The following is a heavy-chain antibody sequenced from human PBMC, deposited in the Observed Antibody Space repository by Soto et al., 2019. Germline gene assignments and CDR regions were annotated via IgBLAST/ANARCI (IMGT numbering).Heavy chain of an antibody. Sequence: PVGSLRLSSVASGVTFSSYSMSWVRQAPGKGLEWVSGFRAGGDDGTTYYADSVKGRFTISRDNSKNTLFLQMNSLRAEDTAIYYCAKKVNSGSGSQYFDYFGQGTLVTVSS. CDR2: FRAGGDDGTT. J-gene: IGHJ4*02. CDR1: GVTFSSYS. D-gene: IGHD3-10*01. V-gene: IGHV3-23*01. CDR3: AKKVNSGSGSQYFDY.